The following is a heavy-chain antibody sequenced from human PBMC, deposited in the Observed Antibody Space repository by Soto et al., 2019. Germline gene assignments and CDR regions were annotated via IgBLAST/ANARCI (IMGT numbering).Heavy chain of an antibody. J-gene: IGHJ6*02. Sequence: PPETLPLTSTVSGGSLGRCYWIWIRQPPGKELEWIGYVFYTGRANYNASLKSRVSISLGTSNYQFSLKLSSVTAADTAVYYCARDGDGRMTTNPYYYNGMDVWGPGTTVTVS. CDR2: VFYTGRA. CDR1: GGSLGRCY. V-gene: IGHV4-59*01. D-gene: IGHD4-4*01. CDR3: ARDGDGRMTTNPYYYNGMDV.